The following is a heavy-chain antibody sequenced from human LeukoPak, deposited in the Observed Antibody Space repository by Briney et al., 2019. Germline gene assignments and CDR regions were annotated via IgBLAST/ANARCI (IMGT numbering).Heavy chain of an antibody. J-gene: IGHJ4*02. CDR2: IYSSGST. Sequence: SETLSLTCTVSGGSISNYYWSWIRQPAGKGLEWIGRIYSSGSTRYNPSLKSGVTMSVDTSKNQVSLKLSSVTAADTAVYYCARDPRDGYAFDYWGQGTLVTVSS. D-gene: IGHD5-24*01. CDR1: GGSISNYY. V-gene: IGHV4-4*07. CDR3: ARDPRDGYAFDY.